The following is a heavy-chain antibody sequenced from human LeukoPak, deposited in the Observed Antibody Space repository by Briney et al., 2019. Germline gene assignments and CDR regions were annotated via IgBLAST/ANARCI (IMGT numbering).Heavy chain of an antibody. CDR1: GFTFSSYA. V-gene: IGHV3-23*01. CDR3: AKSGGSYSGYDYYYGMDV. Sequence: PGGSLRLSCAASGFTFSSYAMSWVRQAPGKGLEWVSAISGSGGSTYYADSVKGRCTISRDNSKNTLYLQMNSPRAEDTAVYYCAKSGGSYSGYDYYYGMDVWGQGTTVTVSS. J-gene: IGHJ6*02. D-gene: IGHD5-12*01. CDR2: ISGSGGST.